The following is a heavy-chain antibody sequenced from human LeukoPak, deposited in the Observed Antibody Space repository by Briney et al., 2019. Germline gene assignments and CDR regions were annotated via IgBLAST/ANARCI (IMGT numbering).Heavy chain of an antibody. CDR1: GGSFSGYY. D-gene: IGHD6-13*01. V-gene: IGHV4-34*01. J-gene: IGHJ4*02. Sequence: SETLSLTCAVYGGSFSGYYWSWIRQPPGKGLEWIGEINHSGSTNYNPSLKSRVTISVDTSKNQFSLKPSSVTAADTAVYYCAGLSYSSSWYYFDYWGQGTLVTVSS. CDR2: INHSGST. CDR3: AGLSYSSSWYYFDY.